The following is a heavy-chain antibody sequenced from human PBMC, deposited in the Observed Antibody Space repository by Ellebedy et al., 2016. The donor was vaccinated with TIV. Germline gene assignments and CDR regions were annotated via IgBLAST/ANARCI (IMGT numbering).Heavy chain of an antibody. D-gene: IGHD6-13*01. CDR3: ARVVWQQPVSYAFDI. J-gene: IGHJ3*02. V-gene: IGHV4-59*01. CDR2: ISYSGST. CDR1: GGSTSNNY. Sequence: MPSETLSLTCNVSGGSTSNNYWSWIRQPPGKGLEWIGYISYSGSTNYNPSLKSRVTISVDTSKNHFSLRLRSVTAADTAVYYCARVVWQQPVSYAFDIWGQGTMVTVSS.